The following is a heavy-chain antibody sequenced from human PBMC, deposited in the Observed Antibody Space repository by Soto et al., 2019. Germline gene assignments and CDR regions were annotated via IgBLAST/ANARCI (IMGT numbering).Heavy chain of an antibody. D-gene: IGHD3-22*01. CDR1: GFTFSNAW. Sequence: GGSLRLSCAASGFTFSNAWMNWVHQAPGKGLEWVGRIKSKTDGGTTDYAAPVKGRFTISRDDSKNTLYLQMNSLKTEDTAVYYCTTRWGDSRQVDYWGQGTLVTVSS. CDR2: IKSKTDGGTT. V-gene: IGHV3-15*07. J-gene: IGHJ4*02. CDR3: TTRWGDSRQVDY.